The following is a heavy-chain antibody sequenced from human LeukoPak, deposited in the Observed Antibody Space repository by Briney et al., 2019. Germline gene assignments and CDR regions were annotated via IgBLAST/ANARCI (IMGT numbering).Heavy chain of an antibody. J-gene: IGHJ4*02. CDR1: GGSFLGRRHN. V-gene: IGHV4-39*01. CDR2: IYDSLSA. D-gene: IGHD2-15*01. Sequence: PSETLTLTCAVPGGSFLGRRHNSGWVRQPPGKGLEWIGRIYDSLSAYYNPSLKSRVTISIDMSKKQFSLNLNSATAADSAVYDVFDFVSIMGGIHLNYFDSWGQGRLVTVSS. CDR3: FDFVSIMGGIHLNYFDS.